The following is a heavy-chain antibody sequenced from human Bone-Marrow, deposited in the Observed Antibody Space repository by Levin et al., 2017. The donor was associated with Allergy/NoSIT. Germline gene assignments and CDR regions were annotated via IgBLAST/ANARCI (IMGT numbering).Heavy chain of an antibody. CDR1: GCSFSDHY. Sequence: GGSLRLSCAASGCSFSDHYMDWVRQAPGKGLEWVGRARNQANSYTTEYAASVKGKFTISRDDSKKSLYLQMNSLKSDDTAVYYCVRVAGQTPDCWGQGTLVTVSS. CDR3: VRVAGQTPDC. J-gene: IGHJ4*02. D-gene: IGHD1-14*01. V-gene: IGHV3-72*01. CDR2: ARNQANSYTT.